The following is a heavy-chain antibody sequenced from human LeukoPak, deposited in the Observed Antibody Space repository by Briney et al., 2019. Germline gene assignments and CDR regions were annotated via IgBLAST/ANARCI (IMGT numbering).Heavy chain of an antibody. CDR1: GYTFTGYY. CDR3: ARSYYYDSSGYYERDFDAFDI. D-gene: IGHD3-22*01. V-gene: IGHV1-2*06. J-gene: IGHJ3*02. Sequence: ASVKVSCKASGYTFTGYYMHWVRQAPGQGLEWMGRVNPNSGGTNYAQKFQGRVTMTRDTSISTAYMELSRLRSDDTAVYYCARSYYYDSSGYYERDFDAFDIWGQGTMVTVSS. CDR2: VNPNSGGT.